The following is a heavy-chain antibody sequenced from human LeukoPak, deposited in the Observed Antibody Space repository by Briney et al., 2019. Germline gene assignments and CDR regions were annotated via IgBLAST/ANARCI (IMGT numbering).Heavy chain of an antibody. V-gene: IGHV3-11*05. CDR3: TKERRGSYYAFDS. Sequence: PGGSLRLSCDASGFSSSDYYTSWIRQSPGKGLEWISYITSGSGSTKYADSVKGRFTISRYKAKNSVALQLNSLRAEDTAVYYCTKERRGSYYAFDSWGQGTLVTVSS. CDR2: ITSGSGST. CDR1: GFSSSDYY. D-gene: IGHD3-22*01. J-gene: IGHJ4*02.